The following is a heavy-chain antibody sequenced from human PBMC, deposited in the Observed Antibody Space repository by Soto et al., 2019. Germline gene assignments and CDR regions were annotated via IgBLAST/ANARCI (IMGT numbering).Heavy chain of an antibody. J-gene: IGHJ5*02. CDR2: TYYRSKWYY. D-gene: IGHD1-7*01. CDR3: ARDPPPRLTATMRFAP. Sequence: HSQTLSLTCAISGDSVSSNTAAYYWIRQSPSRGLEWLGRTYYRSKWYYDYAVSVKGRISITPDTSKNQFSLNLKSVTPADAAVYYCARDPPPRLTATMRFAPWGQGTQVTVSS. V-gene: IGHV6-1*01. CDR1: GDSVSSNTAA.